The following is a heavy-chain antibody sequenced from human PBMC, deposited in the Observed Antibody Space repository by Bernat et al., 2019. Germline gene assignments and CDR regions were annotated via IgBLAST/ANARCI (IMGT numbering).Heavy chain of an antibody. D-gene: IGHD6-13*01. CDR3: ARVKAAALYLDY. Sequence: QLQLQESGPGLVKPSETLSLTCTVSGGSISSSSYYWGWIRQPPGKGLEWIGSIYYSGSTYYNPSLKSRVTISVDTSKNQFSLKLSSVTAADTAVYYCARVKAAALYLDYWGQGTLVTVSS. CDR1: GGSISSSSYY. J-gene: IGHJ4*02. V-gene: IGHV4-39*01. CDR2: IYYSGST.